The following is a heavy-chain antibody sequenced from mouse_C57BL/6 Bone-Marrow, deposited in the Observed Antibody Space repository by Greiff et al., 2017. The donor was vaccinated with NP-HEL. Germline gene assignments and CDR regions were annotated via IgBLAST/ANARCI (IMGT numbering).Heavy chain of an antibody. CDR2: ISYDGSN. CDR3: ARGLITTY. J-gene: IGHJ3*01. CDR1: GYSITSGYY. V-gene: IGHV3-6*01. Sequence: DVTLQESGPGLVKPSQSLSLTCSVTGYSITSGYYWNWIRQFPGNKLEWMGYISYDGSNNYNPSLKNRISITRDTSKNQFFLKLNSVTTEDTATYYCARGLITTYWGQGTLVTVSA. D-gene: IGHD1-1*01.